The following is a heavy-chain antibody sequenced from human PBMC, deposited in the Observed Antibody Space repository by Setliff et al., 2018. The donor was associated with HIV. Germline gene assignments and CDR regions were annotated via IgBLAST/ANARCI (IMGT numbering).Heavy chain of an antibody. CDR3: ARDEGVVAATETYYYNGLDV. CDR2: IYTYGST. Sequence: PSETLSLTCTVSGGSITSGNYYWSWIRQPAGKGLEWIGRIYTYGSTTYNPSLKSRVAMSADTSKNQFSLTLNSVTAADTAVYYCARDEGVVAATETYYYNGLDVWGQGTTVTVSS. J-gene: IGHJ6*02. V-gene: IGHV4-61*02. CDR1: GGSITSGNYY. D-gene: IGHD2-15*01.